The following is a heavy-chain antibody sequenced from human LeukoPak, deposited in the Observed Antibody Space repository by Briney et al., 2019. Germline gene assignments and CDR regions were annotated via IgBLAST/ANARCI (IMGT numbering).Heavy chain of an antibody. V-gene: IGHV3-7*01. CDR2: INLDGSDR. CDR3: GKVKAGAIDY. D-gene: IGHD3-10*01. Sequence: GGSLRLSCAASGFTFGGYSMTWVRQAPGKGLEWVANINLDGSDRFYVGFVKGRFTISRDNADNSLYLQMNSLRAENTAFYYCGKVKAGAIDYWGQGTLVTVSS. CDR1: GFTFGGYS. J-gene: IGHJ4*02.